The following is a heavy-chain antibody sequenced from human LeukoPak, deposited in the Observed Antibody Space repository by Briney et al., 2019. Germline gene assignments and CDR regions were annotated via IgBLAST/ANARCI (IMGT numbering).Heavy chain of an antibody. V-gene: IGHV4-61*02. CDR3: AREGWDFWSVSYFDY. J-gene: IGHJ4*02. CDR1: GYSISSGYY. CDR2: IYTSGST. Sequence: SETLSLTCSVSGYSISSGYYWSWIRQPAGKGLEWIGRIYTSGSTNYNPSLKSRVTISVDTSKNQFSLKLSSVTAADTAVYYCAREGWDFWSVSYFDYWGQGTLVTVSS. D-gene: IGHD3-3*01.